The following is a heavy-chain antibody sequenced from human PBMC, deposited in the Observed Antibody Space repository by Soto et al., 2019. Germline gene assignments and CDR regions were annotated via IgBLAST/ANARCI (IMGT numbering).Heavy chain of an antibody. D-gene: IGHD7-27*01. Sequence: GGSLRLSCAASGFTFDDYAMHWVRQAPGKGLEWVSGISWNSGSIGYADSVKGRFTISRDNAKNSLYLQMNSLRAEDTALYYCAKAETGDSYNWFDPWGQGTLVTVSS. CDR1: GFTFDDYA. CDR2: ISWNSGSI. J-gene: IGHJ5*02. V-gene: IGHV3-9*01. CDR3: AKAETGDSYNWFDP.